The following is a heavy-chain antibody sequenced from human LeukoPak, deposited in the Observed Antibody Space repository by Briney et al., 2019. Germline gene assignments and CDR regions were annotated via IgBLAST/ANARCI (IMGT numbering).Heavy chain of an antibody. J-gene: IGHJ4*02. Sequence: GGSLRLSCAASGFTFSSYAMSWVRQAPGKGLEWVSSISSSSSYIYYADSVKGRFTISRDNAKNSLYLQMNSLRAEDTAVYYCAREQLVWYYFDYWGQGTLVTVSS. CDR1: GFTFSSYA. CDR3: AREQLVWYYFDY. CDR2: ISSSSSYI. V-gene: IGHV3-21*01. D-gene: IGHD6-13*01.